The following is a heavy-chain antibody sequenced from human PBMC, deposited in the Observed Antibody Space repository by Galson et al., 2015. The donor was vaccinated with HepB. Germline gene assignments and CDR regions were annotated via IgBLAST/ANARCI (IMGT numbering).Heavy chain of an antibody. Sequence: SLRLSCAASGFTFSSYAMMWARQAPGKGLECVAGLSYDGGNKYYADSVKGRFTISRDNSKNTLYLQMNSLRAQDTAVYYCAGGYDPSYYYYGMDVWGQGTTVTVSS. CDR3: AGGYDPSYYYYGMDV. CDR1: GFTFSSYA. J-gene: IGHJ6*02. D-gene: IGHD5-12*01. V-gene: IGHV3-30*04. CDR2: LSYDGGNK.